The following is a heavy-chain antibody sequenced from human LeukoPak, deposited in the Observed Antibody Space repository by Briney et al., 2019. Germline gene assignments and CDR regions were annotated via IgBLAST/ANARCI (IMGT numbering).Heavy chain of an antibody. V-gene: IGHV3-30*18. CDR3: AKASGFDY. J-gene: IGHJ4*02. Sequence: PGGSLRLSCAASGFTFSSYGMHWVRQAPGKGLEWVAVISYDGSNKYYADSVKGRFTISRDNSKNTLYLQMNSLRAEDTAVYYCAKASGFDYWGQGTLVTVSS. CDR2: ISYDGSNK. CDR1: GFTFSSYG.